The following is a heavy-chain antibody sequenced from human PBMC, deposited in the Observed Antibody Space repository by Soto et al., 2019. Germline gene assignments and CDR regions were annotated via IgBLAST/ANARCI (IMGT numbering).Heavy chain of an antibody. J-gene: IGHJ4*02. CDR3: AKDIRIAVAGTCY. V-gene: IGHV3-23*01. Sequence: GSVRLSCAASGFPFNIYAMSWVRQAPGKGLEWVSAISGSGGNTYYADSVKGRFTISRDNSKNTLYLQMNSLRAEDTAVYYCAKDIRIAVAGTCYWGQGTLVTVSS. CDR1: GFPFNIYA. D-gene: IGHD6-19*01. CDR2: ISGSGGNT.